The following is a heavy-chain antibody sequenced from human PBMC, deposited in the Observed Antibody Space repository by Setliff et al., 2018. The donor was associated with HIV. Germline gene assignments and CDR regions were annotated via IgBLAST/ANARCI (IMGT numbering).Heavy chain of an antibody. CDR1: GFAFSTYD. CDR3: ARVRLYSSALDY. V-gene: IGHV3-23*01. CDR2: VSPGSTIT. J-gene: IGHJ4*02. Sequence: GGSLRLSCAASGFAFSTYDMNWVRQTPGKGLEWVADVSPGSTITRYLDSVKGRFTVSRDDSNNTLSLQMNSLRPEDTAVFYCARVRLYSSALDYWGQGTLVTVSS. D-gene: IGHD3-22*01.